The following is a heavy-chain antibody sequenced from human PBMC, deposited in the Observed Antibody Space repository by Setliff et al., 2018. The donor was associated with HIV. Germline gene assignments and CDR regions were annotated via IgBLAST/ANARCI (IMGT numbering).Heavy chain of an antibody. V-gene: IGHV4-39*07. CDR3: ARLGWQQNYYYYYMDV. D-gene: IGHD6-13*01. CDR2: LFYTGST. CDR1: GGSITSRNYH. J-gene: IGHJ6*03. Sequence: SETLSLTCAVSGGSITSRNYHWDWVRQPPGKGLEWIGSLFYTGSTSCNPSLKSRVTISADTSKNQFSLDLSSVTAADTAVYYCARLGWQQNYYYYYMDVWGKGTTVTVSS.